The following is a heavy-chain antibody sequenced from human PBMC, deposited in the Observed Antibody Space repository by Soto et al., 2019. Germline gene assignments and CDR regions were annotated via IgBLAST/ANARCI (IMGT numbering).Heavy chain of an antibody. D-gene: IGHD2-2*01. CDR1: GGSFSGYY. CDR3: ARVGVTRRGRYCSSTSCQNINDY. J-gene: IGHJ4*02. V-gene: IGHV4-34*01. Sequence: ASETLSLTCAVYGGSFSGYYWSWIRQPPGKGLEWIGEINHSGSTNYNPSLKSRVTISVDTSKNQFSLKLSSVTAADTAVYYCARVGVTRRGRYCSSTSCQNINDYWGQGTLVTVSS. CDR2: INHSGST.